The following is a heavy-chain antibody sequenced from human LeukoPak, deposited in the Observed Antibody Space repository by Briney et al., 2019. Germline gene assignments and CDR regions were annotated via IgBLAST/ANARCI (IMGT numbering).Heavy chain of an antibody. CDR1: GYTFTSYG. CDR2: ISAYNGNT. J-gene: IGHJ3*02. CDR3: ASTHYYYDSTGTRGNAFDI. D-gene: IGHD3-22*01. Sequence: ASVKVSCKASGYTFTSYGISWVRQAPGQGLEWMGWISAYNGNTNYAQKLQGRVTMTTDTSTSTAYMELRSLRSDDTAVYYCASTHYYYDSTGTRGNAFDIWGQGTMVTVSS. V-gene: IGHV1-18*01.